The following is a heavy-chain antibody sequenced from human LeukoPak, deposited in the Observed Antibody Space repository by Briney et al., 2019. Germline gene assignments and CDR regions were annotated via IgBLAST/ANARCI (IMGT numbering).Heavy chain of an antibody. J-gene: IGHJ5*02. CDR1: GYMFSGYY. V-gene: IGHV1-2*02. D-gene: IGHD1-26*01. CDR2: IDPNTGGT. CDR3: AREKHAASGLNKGVRWFDP. Sequence: ASVKVSCKASGYMFSGYYIHWVRQAPGQGPEWMGWIDPNTGGTNTAHKIQGRVTMSRDTSINTVYVEMSRLRSDDTAVYYCAREKHAASGLNKGVRWFDPWGQGTLVTVSS.